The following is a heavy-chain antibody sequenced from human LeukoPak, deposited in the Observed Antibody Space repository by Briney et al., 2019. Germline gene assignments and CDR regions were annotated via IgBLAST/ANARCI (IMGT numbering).Heavy chain of an antibody. Sequence: GGSLRLSCAASGFTFSNYAMHWVRQAPGEGLEYVSGISSNGGSTYYAESVKDRFTISRDNSENTIHLQMGSLRAEDMAVYYCARGGTGSYWVYIDYWGQGTLVTASS. CDR1: GFTFSNYA. D-gene: IGHD3-10*01. CDR2: ISSNGGST. CDR3: ARGGTGSYWVYIDY. V-gene: IGHV3-64*02. J-gene: IGHJ4*02.